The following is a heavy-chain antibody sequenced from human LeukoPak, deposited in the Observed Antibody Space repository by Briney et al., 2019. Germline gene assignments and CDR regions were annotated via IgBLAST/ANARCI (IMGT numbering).Heavy chain of an antibody. D-gene: IGHD2-15*01. V-gene: IGHV3-30*01. CDR2: ISYDGSNK. CDR3: ARDPYCSGGSCYGMDY. J-gene: IGHJ4*02. Sequence: PGGSLRLSCAASGFTFSSYAMHWVRQAPGKGLEWVAVISYDGSNKYYADSVKGRFTISRDNSKNTLYLQMNSLRAEDTAVYYCARDPYCSGGSCYGMDYWGQGTLVTVSS. CDR1: GFTFSSYA.